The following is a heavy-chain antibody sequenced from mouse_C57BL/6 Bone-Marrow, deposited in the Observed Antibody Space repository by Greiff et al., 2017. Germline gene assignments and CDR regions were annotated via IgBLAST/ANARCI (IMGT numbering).Heavy chain of an antibody. CDR1: GFTFSSYG. CDR3: ARRGLWLYYYAMDY. D-gene: IGHD2-2*01. J-gene: IGHJ4*01. CDR2: ISSGGSYT. V-gene: IGHV5-6*01. Sequence: VQLKESGGDLVKPGGSLKLSCAASGFTFSSYGMSWVRQTPDKRLEWVATISSGGSYTYYPDSVKGRFTISRDNAKNTPYLQMSSLKSEDTAMYYCARRGLWLYYYAMDYWGQGTSVTVSS.